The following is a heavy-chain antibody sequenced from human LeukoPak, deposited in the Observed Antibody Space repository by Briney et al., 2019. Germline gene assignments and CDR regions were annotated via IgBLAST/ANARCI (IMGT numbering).Heavy chain of an antibody. CDR2: IYYSGST. Sequence: PSETLSLTCTVSGGSISSGGYYWSWIRQHPGKGLEWIGYIYYSGSTYYNPSLKSRVTISVDTSKNQFSLKLSSVTAADTAVYYCARRAIAAVVWFDPWGQGTLVTVSS. CDR3: ARRAIAAVVWFDP. J-gene: IGHJ5*02. V-gene: IGHV4-31*03. D-gene: IGHD6-13*01. CDR1: GGSISSGGYY.